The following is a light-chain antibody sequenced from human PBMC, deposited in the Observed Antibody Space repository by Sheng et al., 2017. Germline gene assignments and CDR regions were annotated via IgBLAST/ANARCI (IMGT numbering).Light chain of an antibody. Sequence: QSALTQPRSVSGSPGQSVTISCPGSSSDVGGSNYVSWYQQHPGKAPKLLLYDVTKRPSGVPDRFSGSKSDNTASLTISGLQAEDEADYYCSSYTSSSTLVFGTGTKVTVL. CDR3: SSYTSSSTLV. V-gene: IGLV2-11*01. J-gene: IGLJ1*01. CDR1: SSDVGGSNY. CDR2: DVT.